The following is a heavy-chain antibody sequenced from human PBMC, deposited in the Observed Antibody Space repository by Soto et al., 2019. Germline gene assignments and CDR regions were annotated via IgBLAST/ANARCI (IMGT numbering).Heavy chain of an antibody. CDR2: INSDGSST. J-gene: IGHJ5*02. V-gene: IGHV3-74*01. D-gene: IGHD1-26*01. Sequence: PGGSLRLSCAASGFTFSSYWMHWVRQAPGKGLVWVSRINSDGSSTSYADSVKGRFTISRDNAKNTLYLQMNSLRAEDTAVYYCASPLSGSYPNWFDPWGQGTLVTVSS. CDR3: ASPLSGSYPNWFDP. CDR1: GFTFSSYW.